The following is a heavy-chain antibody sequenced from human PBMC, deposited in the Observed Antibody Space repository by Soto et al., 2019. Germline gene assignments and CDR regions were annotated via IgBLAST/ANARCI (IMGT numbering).Heavy chain of an antibody. CDR1: GFTFSSYG. CDR3: AKDPARYYDGSGSDGYYYYGMDV. D-gene: IGHD3-10*01. Sequence: PGGSLRLSCAASGFTFSSYGMHWVRQAPGKGLEWVAVISYDGSNKYYADSVKGRFTISRDNSKNTLYLQMNSLRAEDTAVYYCAKDPARYYDGSGSDGYYYYGMDVWGQGTTVT. J-gene: IGHJ6*02. CDR2: ISYDGSNK. V-gene: IGHV3-30*18.